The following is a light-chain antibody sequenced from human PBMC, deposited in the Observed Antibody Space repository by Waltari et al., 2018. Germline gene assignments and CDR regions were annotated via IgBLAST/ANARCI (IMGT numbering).Light chain of an antibody. Sequence: EIVLTQSPATLSLSPGERATLSCRASQSVDKYLAWYQQKPGQAPRLLIYDASKTASGIPGRFSGSGSGTDFTLTISSLEPEDVAVYYCQQRRVWPPLTCGGGTKGESK. CDR3: QQRRVWPPLT. CDR1: QSVDKY. V-gene: IGKV3-11*01. CDR2: DAS. J-gene: IGKJ4*01.